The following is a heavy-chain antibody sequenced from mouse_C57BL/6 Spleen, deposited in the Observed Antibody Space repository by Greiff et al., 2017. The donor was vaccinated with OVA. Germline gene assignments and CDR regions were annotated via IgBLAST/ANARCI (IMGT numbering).Heavy chain of an antibody. CDR1: GYAFSSYW. CDR2: IYPGDGDT. J-gene: IGHJ2*01. D-gene: IGHD3-3*01. CDR3: ARRDRDDYFDD. V-gene: IGHV1-80*01. Sequence: VKLQQSGAELVKPGASVKISCKASGYAFSSYWMNWVKQRPGKGLEWIGQIYPGDGDTNYNGKFKGKATLTADKSSSTAYMQLSSLTSEDSAVYCCARRDRDDYFDDWGQGTTLTVSS.